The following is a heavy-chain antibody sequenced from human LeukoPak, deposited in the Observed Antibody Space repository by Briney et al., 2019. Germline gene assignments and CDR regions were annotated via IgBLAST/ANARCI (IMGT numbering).Heavy chain of an antibody. V-gene: IGHV3-30*18. CDR1: GLTFSSHD. D-gene: IGHD3-9*01. CDR2: ISYDGNKQ. J-gene: IGHJ4*02. Sequence: GGSLRLSCAASGLTFSSHDMHWVRQAPGKGLEWVAAISYDGNKQLYADSVKGRFTISRDNSKNTLNLQMNSLRDEAAAVYYCAKDGARYVLTYYFEYWGQGTLVTVSS. CDR3: AKDGARYVLTYYFEY.